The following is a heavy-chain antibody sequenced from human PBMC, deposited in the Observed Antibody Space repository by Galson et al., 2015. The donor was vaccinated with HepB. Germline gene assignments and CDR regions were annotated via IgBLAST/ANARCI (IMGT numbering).Heavy chain of an antibody. Sequence: CAISGDSVSSNSAAWNWIRQSPSRGLEWLGRTRYRSKWYNDYAESVKGRMTIKPDTSKNEFSLQLNSVTPEDTAVYYCARDPSGSYWGRWFDLWGQGIPVTVSS. V-gene: IGHV6-1*01. J-gene: IGHJ5*02. CDR2: TRYRSKWYN. CDR3: ARDPSGSYWGRWFDL. CDR1: GDSVSSNSAA. D-gene: IGHD1-26*01.